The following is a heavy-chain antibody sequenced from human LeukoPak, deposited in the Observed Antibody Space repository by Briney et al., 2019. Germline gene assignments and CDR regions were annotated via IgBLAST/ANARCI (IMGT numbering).Heavy chain of an antibody. J-gene: IGHJ4*02. CDR1: GFTFSSYG. CDR2: ISYDGSNK. V-gene: IGHV3-30*18. D-gene: IGHD3-9*01. Sequence: PGGSLRLSCAASGFTFSSYGMHWVRQAPGKGLEWVAVISYDGSNKYYADSVNGRFTISRDNSKNTLYLQMNSVRAEDTAVYYCAKGYDFITGYPGYFDYWGQGTLVTVSS. CDR3: AKGYDFITGYPGYFDY.